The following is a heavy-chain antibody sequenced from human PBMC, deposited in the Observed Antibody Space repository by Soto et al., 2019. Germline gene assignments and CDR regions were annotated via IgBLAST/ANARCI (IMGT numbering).Heavy chain of an antibody. CDR3: ARGRLTYYDFWSGYWPYYYYGMDV. CDR2: INHSGST. CDR1: RGSMSSYY. J-gene: IGHJ6*02. V-gene: IGHV4-59*12. Sequence: QVQLQESGPGLVKPSETLSLTCTVSRGSMSSYYWSWIRQTPGKGLEWIGEINHSGSTNYNPSLKSRVTISVDTSKNQFSLKLSSVTAADTAVYYCARGRLTYYDFWSGYWPYYYYGMDVWGQGTTVTVSS. D-gene: IGHD3-3*01.